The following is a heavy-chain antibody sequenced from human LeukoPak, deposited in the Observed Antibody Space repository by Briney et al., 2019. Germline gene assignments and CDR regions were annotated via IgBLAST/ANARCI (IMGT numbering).Heavy chain of an antibody. CDR3: AKDRGSRNEILTGRPRASMDFDY. J-gene: IGHJ4*02. CDR1: GFTFSSYG. V-gene: IGHV3-30*02. Sequence: GGSLRLSCAASGFTFSSYGMHWVRQAPGKGLEWVAFIRYDGSIKHYADAVKGRFTISRDKSKNTLYLQINSLRAEDTAVYYCAKDRGSRNEILTGRPRASMDFDYWGQGTLVTVSS. CDR2: IRYDGSIK. D-gene: IGHD3-9*01.